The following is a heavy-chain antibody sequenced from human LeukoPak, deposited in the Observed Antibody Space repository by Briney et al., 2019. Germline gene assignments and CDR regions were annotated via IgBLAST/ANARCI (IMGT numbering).Heavy chain of an antibody. D-gene: IGHD1-14*01. Sequence: QPGGSLRLSCAASGFTFNSYAMSWVRQAPGKGLEWVSAISPSGPDTYYADSVKGRFTISRDNSNNTLFLHMNSLRPEDTAVYYCARDRETTSSGTFDYWGQGALVIVSS. V-gene: IGHV3-23*01. J-gene: IGHJ4*02. CDR1: GFTFNSYA. CDR3: ARDRETTSSGTFDY. CDR2: ISPSGPDT.